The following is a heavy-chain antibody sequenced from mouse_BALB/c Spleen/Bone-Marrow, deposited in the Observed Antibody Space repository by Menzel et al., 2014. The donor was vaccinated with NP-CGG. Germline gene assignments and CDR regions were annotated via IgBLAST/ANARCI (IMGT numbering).Heavy chain of an antibody. V-gene: IGHV1-54*02. CDR2: INPGSGGT. Sequence: VQLQPSSAALVSPGPSVKVSCKASRYAFTNYLIVRAKLRHGHGLKRIGVINPGSGGTNSNEKFKAKATLTADKSSNTAYMQLSSLTSDDSAVYCCARCVTGTSAMDDWGQGHSGTVCS. CDR1: RYAFTNYL. CDR3: ARCVTGTSAMDD. J-gene: IGHJ4*01. D-gene: IGHD4-1*01.